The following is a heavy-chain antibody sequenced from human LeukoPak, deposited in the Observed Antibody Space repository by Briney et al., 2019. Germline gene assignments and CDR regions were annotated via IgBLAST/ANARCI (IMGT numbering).Heavy chain of an antibody. V-gene: IGHV1-2*06. CDR1: GYTFTGYY. CDR2: INPNSGGT. Sequence: ASVKVSCKASGYTFTGYYMHWVRQAPGQGLEWMGRINPNSGGTNYAQKFQGRVTMTRDTSISTAYMELSRLRSDDTAMYYCARPEQSYYYGSGSFDAFDIWGQGTMVTVSS. J-gene: IGHJ3*02. CDR3: ARPEQSYYYGSGSFDAFDI. D-gene: IGHD3-10*01.